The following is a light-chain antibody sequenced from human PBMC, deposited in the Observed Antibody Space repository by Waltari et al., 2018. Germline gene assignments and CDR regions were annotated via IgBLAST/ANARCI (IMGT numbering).Light chain of an antibody. J-gene: IGKJ1*01. V-gene: IGKV2-30*01. CDR3: MQATYWPWT. CDR1: RSIVSSVGNTY. CDR2: TVS. Sequence: DAVMTQSPLSLPGTLGQPASIPCRPSRSIVSSVGNTYLSWFQQRPGQSPRRLIYTVSNRDSVVPDRFSGSGSGTDFTLKISRVEAEDVGVYYCMQATYWPWTFGQGTKVEIK.